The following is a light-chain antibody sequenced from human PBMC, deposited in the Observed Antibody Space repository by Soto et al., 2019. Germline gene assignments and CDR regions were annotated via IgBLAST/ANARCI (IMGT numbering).Light chain of an antibody. CDR2: WAS. CDR1: QSVLYSSNNKNY. Sequence: IVMTQSPDSLAVSLGERATINCKSSQSVLYSSNNKNYLAWYQQKSGQPPKLLIYWASTRESGVPDRFSGSGSGTDFTLAISSLQAEDGAVYYCEEYYSSPQTFGQRTKVEI. V-gene: IGKV4-1*01. J-gene: IGKJ1*01. CDR3: EEYYSSPQT.